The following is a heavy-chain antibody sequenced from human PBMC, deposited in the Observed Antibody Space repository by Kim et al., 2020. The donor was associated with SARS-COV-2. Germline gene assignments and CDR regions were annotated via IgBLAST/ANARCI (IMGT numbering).Heavy chain of an antibody. Sequence: VKSRITINPDTSKNQFSLQLNSVTPEDTAVYYCAREFELTIFGVVMGFDYWGQGTLVTVSS. J-gene: IGHJ4*02. V-gene: IGHV6-1*01. D-gene: IGHD3-3*01. CDR3: AREFELTIFGVVMGFDY.